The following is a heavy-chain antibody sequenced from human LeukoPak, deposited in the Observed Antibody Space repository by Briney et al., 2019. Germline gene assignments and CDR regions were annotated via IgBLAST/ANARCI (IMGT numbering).Heavy chain of an antibody. J-gene: IGHJ4*02. CDR1: GFTFSSYW. CDR2: IDSNGRTI. Sequence: GGSLRLSCAASGFTFSSYWMHWVRQAPGKGLVWVSRIDSNGRTIDYADSVKGRFTISRDNANSMLYLQMNSLRAEDSAVYYCAKDFVGPDDYWGQGTLVTVSS. D-gene: IGHD1-26*01. V-gene: IGHV3-74*01. CDR3: AKDFVGPDDY.